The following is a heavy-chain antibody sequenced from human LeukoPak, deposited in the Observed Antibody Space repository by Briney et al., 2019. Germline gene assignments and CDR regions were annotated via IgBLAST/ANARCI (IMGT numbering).Heavy chain of an antibody. Sequence: GGSLRLSCAASGFTFSSYGMHSVRQAPRKGLEWGAVISYDGSNKYYADSVKGRFTISRDNSKNTLYLQMNSLRAEDTAVYYCAKGRTTVTTYDAFDIWGQGTMVTVSS. CDR2: ISYDGSNK. D-gene: IGHD4-17*01. V-gene: IGHV3-30*18. CDR1: GFTFSSYG. CDR3: AKGRTTVTTYDAFDI. J-gene: IGHJ3*02.